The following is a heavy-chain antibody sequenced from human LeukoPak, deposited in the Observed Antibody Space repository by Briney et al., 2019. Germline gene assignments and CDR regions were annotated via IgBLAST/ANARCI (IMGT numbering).Heavy chain of an antibody. CDR2: INTHTGGT. V-gene: IGHV1-18*01. D-gene: IGHD2-15*01. CDR1: GYSFTTYD. CDR3: ARGPGGCSGGSCYHDY. Sequence: ASVKVSCKTSGYSFTTYDISWVRQAPGQGLEWIGWINTHTGGTKYAQKFQDRVTMTTDTSASTAYMELRSLGADDTAMYYCARGPGGCSGGSCYHDYRGQGNLVIVSS. J-gene: IGHJ4*02.